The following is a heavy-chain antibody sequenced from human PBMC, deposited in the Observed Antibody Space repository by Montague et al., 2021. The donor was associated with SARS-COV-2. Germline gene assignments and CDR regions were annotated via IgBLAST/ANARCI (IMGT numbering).Heavy chain of an antibody. CDR1: GGSFSGYN. J-gene: IGHJ4*02. Sequence: SETLSLTCAVYGGSFSGYNRRWIRQAQGKGPVWIGEINHSGSTNYNPSLKSRVTISVDTSKNQFSLKLSSVTAADTAVYYCARGYQLRFLEWSSRQSTFDYWGQGTLVTVSS. CDR2: INHSGST. CDR3: ARGYQLRFLEWSSRQSTFDY. D-gene: IGHD3-3*01. V-gene: IGHV4-34*01.